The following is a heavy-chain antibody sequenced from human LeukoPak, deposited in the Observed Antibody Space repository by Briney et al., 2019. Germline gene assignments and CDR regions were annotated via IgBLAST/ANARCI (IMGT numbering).Heavy chain of an antibody. Sequence: AASVKVSCKASGGTFNSYAISWVRQAPGQGLEWMGWISAYNGNTNYAQKLQGRVTMTTDTSTSTAYMELRSLRSDDTAVYYCARYSSGFDYWGQGTLVTVSS. V-gene: IGHV1-18*01. J-gene: IGHJ4*02. CDR2: ISAYNGNT. CDR3: ARYSSGFDY. CDR1: GGTFNSYA. D-gene: IGHD3-22*01.